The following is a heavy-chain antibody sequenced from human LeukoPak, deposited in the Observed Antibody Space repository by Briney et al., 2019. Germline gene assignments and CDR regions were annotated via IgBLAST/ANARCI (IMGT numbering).Heavy chain of an antibody. J-gene: IGHJ2*01. V-gene: IGHV1-69*13. Sequence: SVKVSCKASGGTFSSYAISWVRQAPGQGLEWMGGIIPIFGTANYAQKFQGRVTITADESTSTAYMELSSLRSEDTAVYYCARVSQWLVPSFRYFDLWGRGTLVTVSS. CDR2: IIPIFGTA. CDR1: GGTFSSYA. D-gene: IGHD6-19*01. CDR3: ARVSQWLVPSFRYFDL.